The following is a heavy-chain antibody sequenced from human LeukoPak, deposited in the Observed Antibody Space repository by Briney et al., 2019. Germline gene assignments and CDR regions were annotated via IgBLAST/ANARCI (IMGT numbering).Heavy chain of an antibody. V-gene: IGHV3-21*01. J-gene: IGHJ6*02. CDR1: GFTFSSYS. CDR2: ISSSSYI. Sequence: GGSLRLSCAASGFTFSSYSMNWVRQAPGKGLEWVSSISSSSYIYYADSVKGRFTISRDNAKNSLYLQMNSLRAEDTAVYYCASGVAIVVGMDVWGQGTTVTVSS. D-gene: IGHD2-2*01. CDR3: ASGVAIVVGMDV.